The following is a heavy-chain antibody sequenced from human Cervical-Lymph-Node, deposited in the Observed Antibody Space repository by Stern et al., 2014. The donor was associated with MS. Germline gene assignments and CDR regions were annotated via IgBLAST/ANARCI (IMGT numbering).Heavy chain of an antibody. CDR2: ILYSGST. CDR1: GGSISSGGYY. CDR3: ARGVGHWFDP. Sequence: VQLEESGPGLVKPSQTLSLTCTVSGGSISSGGYYWSWIRQHPGKGLEWIGHILYSGSTYSNPSLKSLVTISLDTSKNQFSLKLSSVTAADTAVYYCARGVGHWFDPWGQGTLVTVSS. V-gene: IGHV4-31*01. J-gene: IGHJ5*02.